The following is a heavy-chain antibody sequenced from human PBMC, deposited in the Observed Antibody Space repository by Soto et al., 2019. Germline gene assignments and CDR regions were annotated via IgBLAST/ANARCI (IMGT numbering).Heavy chain of an antibody. CDR1: GYTFTGYY. V-gene: IGHV1-2*02. Sequence: ASLKVSCKASGYTFTGYYMHWVRQAPGQGLEWMGWINPNSGGTNYAQKFQGRVTMTRDTSISTAYMELSRLRSDDTAVYYCARDRAYYYGSGSYYMGYYYYYGMDVWGQGTTVTVSS. D-gene: IGHD3-10*01. J-gene: IGHJ6*02. CDR2: INPNSGGT. CDR3: ARDRAYYYGSGSYYMGYYYYYGMDV.